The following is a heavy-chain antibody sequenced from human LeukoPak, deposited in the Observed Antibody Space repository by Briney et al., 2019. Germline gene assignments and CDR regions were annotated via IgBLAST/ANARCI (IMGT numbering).Heavy chain of an antibody. J-gene: IGHJ3*02. D-gene: IGHD3-16*02. V-gene: IGHV3-66*01. Sequence: GGSLRLSCAASGFTVSSNYMSWVRQAPGKGLEWVSVIYSGGSTYYADSVKGRFTISRDNSKNTLYLQMNSLRAEDTAVYYCARDQVSAITFGGVIVQDAFDIWGKGTMVTVSS. CDR3: ARDQVSAITFGGVIVQDAFDI. CDR2: IYSGGST. CDR1: GFTVSSNY.